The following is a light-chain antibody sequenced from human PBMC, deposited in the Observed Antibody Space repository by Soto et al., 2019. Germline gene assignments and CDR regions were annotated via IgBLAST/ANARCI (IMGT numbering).Light chain of an antibody. CDR1: QSPDSK. Sequence: EIVMKQSPATLSVSPGERATLSCRASQSPDSKLAWFQQKPGQAPRLLIYDTSTRATSIPARFSGSVSGTEFILTISSLQSEDFAIYYCQQRHMWPITFGQGTLLEIK. J-gene: IGKJ5*01. V-gene: IGKV3-15*01. CDR3: QQRHMWPIT. CDR2: DTS.